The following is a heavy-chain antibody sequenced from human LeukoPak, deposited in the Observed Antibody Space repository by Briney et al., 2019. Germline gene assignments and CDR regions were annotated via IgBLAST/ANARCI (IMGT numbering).Heavy chain of an antibody. J-gene: IGHJ4*02. CDR1: GGSISSSSYY. Sequence: PSETLSLTCTVSGGSISSSSYYWGWIRQPPGKGLEWIGSIYHSGSTYYNPSLKSRLTISIDTSKNQFSLKLSSVTAADTAVYYCARDGGFGSSFDYWGQGTLVTVSS. CDR2: IYHSGST. V-gene: IGHV4-39*07. D-gene: IGHD3-16*01. CDR3: ARDGGFGSSFDY.